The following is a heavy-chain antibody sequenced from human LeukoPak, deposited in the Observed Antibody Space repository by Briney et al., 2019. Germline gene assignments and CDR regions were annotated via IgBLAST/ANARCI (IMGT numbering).Heavy chain of an antibody. CDR2: INYSGTT. V-gene: IGHV4-59*01. J-gene: IGHJ4*02. Sequence: PSQTLSLTCTVSGPSISNFYWSWLRQPPGRGLEWVGSINYSGTTNYNPSLKSRVTMSIDTSKNQVSLKLNSVTAADTAVYYCARDPIHRDDYNAEWGQGVLVSVSS. D-gene: IGHD5-24*01. CDR1: GPSISNFY. CDR3: ARDPIHRDDYNAE.